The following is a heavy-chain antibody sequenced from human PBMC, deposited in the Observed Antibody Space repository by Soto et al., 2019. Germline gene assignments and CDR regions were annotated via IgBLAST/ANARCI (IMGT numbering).Heavy chain of an antibody. V-gene: IGHV3-23*01. CDR2: LSGSAINT. CDR3: ARDLTRESTTDYFDI. D-gene: IGHD1-1*01. J-gene: IGHJ4*02. CDR1: GFTFANFA. Sequence: EVRLLESGGGLVQPGGSLRLSCEGSGFTFANFAMTWVRQGPGKGLEWVSALSGSAINTYYADSVKGRFTISRDNAKNSLYLHMNGLTPADTAVYYCARDLTRESTTDYFDIWSQGSLVTVSS.